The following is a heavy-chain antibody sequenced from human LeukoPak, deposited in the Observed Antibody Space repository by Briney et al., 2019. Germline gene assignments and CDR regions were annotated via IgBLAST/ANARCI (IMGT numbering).Heavy chain of an antibody. Sequence: PSETLSLTCTVSGGSISSYYWGWIRQPPGKGLEWIGSIYYSGSTYYNPSLKSRVTISVDTSKNQFSLKLSSVTAADTAVYYCASLLWFGFFDYWGQGTLVTVSS. CDR1: GGSISSYY. CDR3: ASLLWFGFFDY. V-gene: IGHV4-39*01. D-gene: IGHD3-10*01. J-gene: IGHJ4*02. CDR2: IYYSGST.